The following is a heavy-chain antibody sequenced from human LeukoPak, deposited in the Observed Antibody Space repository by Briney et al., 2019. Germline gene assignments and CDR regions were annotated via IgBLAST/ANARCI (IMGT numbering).Heavy chain of an antibody. CDR2: IYSSGST. D-gene: IGHD6-13*01. CDR1: GGSISTYY. V-gene: IGHV4-59*08. CDR3: AKALYSTSSSYYYGMDV. Sequence: PSETLSLTCTVSGGSISTYYWSWIRQPPGKGLEWIGYIYSSGSTDYNPSLKSRVTISVDTSKNQFSLKLNSVTAADTAVYYCAKALYSTSSSYYYGMDVWGQGTTVTVSS. J-gene: IGHJ6*02.